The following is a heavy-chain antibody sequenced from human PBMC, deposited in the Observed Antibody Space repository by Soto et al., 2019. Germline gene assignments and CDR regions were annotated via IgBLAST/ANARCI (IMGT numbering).Heavy chain of an antibody. D-gene: IGHD4-17*01. CDR2: ISSNGGST. CDR3: VKEGTFGDYGDYVRENYFDY. J-gene: IGHJ4*02. V-gene: IGHV3-64D*08. CDR1: GFTFSSYA. Sequence: GGSLRLSCSASGFTFSSYAMHWVRQAPGKGLEYVSAISSNGGSTYYADSVKGRFTISRDNSKNTLYLQMSSLRAEDTAVYYCVKEGTFGDYGDYVRENYFDYWGQETLVTVSS.